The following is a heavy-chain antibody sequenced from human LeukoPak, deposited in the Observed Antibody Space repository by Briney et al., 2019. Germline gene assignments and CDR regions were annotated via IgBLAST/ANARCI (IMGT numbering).Heavy chain of an antibody. CDR2: ISSSGSTI. CDR3: ARGDDILTGYYNNGIWDY. D-gene: IGHD3-9*01. Sequence: GGSLRLSCAASGFTFSDYYISWIRQAPGKGLEWVSYISSSGSTIYYADSVKGRFTISRDNAKNSLYLQMNSLRAEDTAVYYCARGDDILTGYYNNGIWDYWGQGILVTVSS. J-gene: IGHJ4*02. V-gene: IGHV3-11*01. CDR1: GFTFSDYY.